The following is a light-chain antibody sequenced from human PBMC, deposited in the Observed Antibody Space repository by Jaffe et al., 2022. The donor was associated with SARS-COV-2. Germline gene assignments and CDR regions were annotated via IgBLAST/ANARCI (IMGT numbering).Light chain of an antibody. V-gene: IGKV3-20*01. CDR3: QQYGSSPPYT. Sequence: EIVLTQSPGTLSLSPGERATLSCRASQSVRNSYLAWYQQKPGQAPRLLIYGVSSRATGIPDRFSGSGSGADFTLTISRLEPEDFAVYYCQQYGSSPPYTFGQGTKLEIK. CDR2: GVS. CDR1: QSVRNSY. J-gene: IGKJ2*01.